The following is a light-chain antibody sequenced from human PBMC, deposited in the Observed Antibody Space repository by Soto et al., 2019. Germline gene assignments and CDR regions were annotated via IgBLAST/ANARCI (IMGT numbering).Light chain of an antibody. V-gene: IGKV1-5*01. CDR1: QSISSW. CDR3: QQYNSYPA. Sequence: DIQLTQSPSTLSASVGDRATISCRASQSISSWLAWYQQKPGKAPKLLIYDASSLESGVPSRLSGGGSGTVFTLTISSLQPDDFATYYCQQYNSYPAFGQGTRLEIK. CDR2: DAS. J-gene: IGKJ5*01.